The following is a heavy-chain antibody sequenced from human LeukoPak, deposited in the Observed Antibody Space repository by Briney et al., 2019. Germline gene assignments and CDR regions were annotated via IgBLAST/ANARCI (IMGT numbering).Heavy chain of an antibody. CDR1: GFKFSSFS. CDR3: ARRLEVRSYYYYYGMDV. J-gene: IGHJ6*02. V-gene: IGHV3-48*01. D-gene: IGHD1-1*01. CDR2: ITSTSSAT. Sequence: GGSLRLSCAASGFKFSSFSMGWVRQAPGKGLEWLSYITSTSSATYYADSLEGRFTISRDNSKNTLYLQTNSLRAEDTAVYYCARRLEVRSYYYYYGMDVWGQGTTVTVSS.